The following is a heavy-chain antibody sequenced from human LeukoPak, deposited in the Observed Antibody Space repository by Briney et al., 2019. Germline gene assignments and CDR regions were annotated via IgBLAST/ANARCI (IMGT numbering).Heavy chain of an antibody. V-gene: IGHV3-66*01. CDR2: IYSGGST. CDR3: GSGPLNYYGSGSYYPPPYFDY. Sequence: GGSLRLSCAASGFTVSSNYMSCVRQAPGKGLAWVSVIYSGGSTYYVDSVKGRFTISRDNSKNTMYLQMNSLRAEQTAVDYFGSGPLNYYGSGSYYPPPYFDYWGQGTLVTVSS. CDR1: GFTVSSNY. J-gene: IGHJ4*02. D-gene: IGHD3-10*01.